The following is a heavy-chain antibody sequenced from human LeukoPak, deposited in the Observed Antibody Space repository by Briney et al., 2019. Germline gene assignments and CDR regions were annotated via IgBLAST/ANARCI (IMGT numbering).Heavy chain of an antibody. V-gene: IGHV3-23*01. Sequence: GGSLRLSCAASGFTFSSDAMTWVRQAPGRGLEWVSGISGGGTTYYADSVKGRFTISRDNSKNTVYLQINSLRAEDTAMYYCAKVSSAWSIDYWGQGTLVTVSS. CDR1: GFTFSSDA. CDR2: ISGGGTT. J-gene: IGHJ4*02. D-gene: IGHD6-19*01. CDR3: AKVSSAWSIDY.